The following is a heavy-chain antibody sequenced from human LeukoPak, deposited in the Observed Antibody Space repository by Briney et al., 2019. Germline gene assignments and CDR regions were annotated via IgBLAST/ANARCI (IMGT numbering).Heavy chain of an antibody. J-gene: IGHJ5*02. V-gene: IGHV1-2*04. CDR1: GYTFTGYY. CDR2: INPNSGGT. D-gene: IGHD3-16*01. Sequence: ASVKVSCKASGYTFTGYYMHWVRQAPGQGLEWMGWINPNSGGTNYAQKFQGWVTMTRDTSISTAYMELSRLRSDDTAVYYCARSVYGRVFGDWFDPWGQGTLVTVSS. CDR3: ARSVYGRVFGDWFDP.